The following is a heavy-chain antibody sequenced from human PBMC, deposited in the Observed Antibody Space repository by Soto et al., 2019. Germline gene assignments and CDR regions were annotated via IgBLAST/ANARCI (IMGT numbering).Heavy chain of an antibody. Sequence: VQVLESGGGLVQPGGSLRLSCAASGFSFSSYAMSWVRQAPGKGLEWVSGISGSRGSTYYADSVKGRFTISRDTSKNTLYLQMNSLRAEDTAVYYCAKGGPVVTAISFDYWGQGSLVTVSS. CDR2: ISGSRGST. D-gene: IGHD2-21*02. CDR1: GFSFSSYA. CDR3: AKGGPVVTAISFDY. J-gene: IGHJ4*02. V-gene: IGHV3-23*01.